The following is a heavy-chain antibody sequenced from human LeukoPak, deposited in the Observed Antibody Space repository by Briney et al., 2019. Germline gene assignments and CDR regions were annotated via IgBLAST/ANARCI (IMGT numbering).Heavy chain of an antibody. J-gene: IGHJ4*02. D-gene: IGHD2-2*01. Sequence: KPSETLSLTCTGSGGSISSYCWSWIRQPAGKGLDWIGRIYTSGSTNYNPSLKSRVTLSVDTSKNQFSLKLSSVTAADTAVYYCARGGYQLVLWDYFDYWGQGTLVTVSS. CDR2: IYTSGST. CDR1: GGSISSYC. CDR3: ARGGYQLVLWDYFDY. V-gene: IGHV4-4*07.